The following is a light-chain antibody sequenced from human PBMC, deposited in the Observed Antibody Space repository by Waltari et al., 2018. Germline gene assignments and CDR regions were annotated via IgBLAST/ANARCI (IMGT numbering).Light chain of an antibody. CDR2: DTH. Sequence: QSVLTQPPSVSAAPGQKVTISCSGSSSNIGNYFVSWYHQLTGATPKHLIYDTHKRPSGIPDRFSASKSGTSATLDITGLQIGDEADYYCATWDNSLTAVVFGGGTKLTVL. J-gene: IGLJ2*01. V-gene: IGLV1-51*01. CDR3: ATWDNSLTAVV. CDR1: SSNIGNYF.